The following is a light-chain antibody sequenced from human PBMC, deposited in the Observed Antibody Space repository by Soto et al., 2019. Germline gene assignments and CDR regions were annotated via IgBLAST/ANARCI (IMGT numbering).Light chain of an antibody. CDR3: QQYNHWPRMLS. V-gene: IGKV3-15*01. CDR2: DTS. Sequence: EIILTQSPATLYVSPGERATLSCRASQSLTSNLAWYQQRPGQAPRLLIYDTSTRATDIPARFSGSGSGTEFTLTIASRQSEDFAVYYCQQYNHWPRMLSFGGGTRV. CDR1: QSLTSN. J-gene: IGKJ4*01.